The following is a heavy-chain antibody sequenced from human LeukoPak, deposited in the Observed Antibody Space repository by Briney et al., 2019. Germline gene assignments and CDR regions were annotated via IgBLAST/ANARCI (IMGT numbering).Heavy chain of an antibody. J-gene: IGHJ4*02. D-gene: IGHD6-19*01. Sequence: GGSLRLSCAASGFTFSSYGMHWVRQAPGKGLEWVAVIWYDGSNKYYADSVKGRFTISRDNSKNTLYLQMNSLRAEDTAVYYCARGLSLSSAWADYYFDYWGQGTLVTVSS. CDR3: ARGLSLSSAWADYYFDY. V-gene: IGHV3-33*01. CDR1: GFTFSSYG. CDR2: IWYDGSNK.